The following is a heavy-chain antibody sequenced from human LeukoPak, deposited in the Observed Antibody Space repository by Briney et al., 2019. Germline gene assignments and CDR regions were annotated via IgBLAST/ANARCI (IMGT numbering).Heavy chain of an antibody. CDR1: GLTFNYYY. CDR2: MSATGSAV. J-gene: IGHJ5*02. D-gene: IGHD3/OR15-3a*01. Sequence: GGSLRLFCAASGLTFNYYYMTWIRQAPGRGLEWISYMSATGSAVYYADSVKGRFTISRDNAKSSLYLLLNTLRGEDTTVYYCASIIHGGTGYYDNWFDPRGQGTLVTVSS. V-gene: IGHV3-11*01. CDR3: ASIIHGGTGYYDNWFDP.